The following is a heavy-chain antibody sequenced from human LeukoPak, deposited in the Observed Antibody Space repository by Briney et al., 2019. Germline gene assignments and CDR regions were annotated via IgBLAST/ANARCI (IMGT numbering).Heavy chain of an antibody. CDR3: ARGPGIAAAGTHWFDP. CDR1: GFTFSSDS. CDR2: ISSSSSYI. J-gene: IGHJ5*02. Sequence: GGSLRLSCAASGFTFSSDSMNWVRQAPGKGLEWVSSISSSSSYIYYADSVKGRFTISRDNAKNSLYLQMNSLRVEDTAVYYCARGPGIAAAGTHWFDPWGQGTLVTVSS. V-gene: IGHV3-21*01. D-gene: IGHD6-13*01.